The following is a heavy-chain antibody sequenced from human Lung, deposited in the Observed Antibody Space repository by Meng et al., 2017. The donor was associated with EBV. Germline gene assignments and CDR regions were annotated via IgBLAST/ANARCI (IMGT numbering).Heavy chain of an antibody. J-gene: IGHJ4*02. V-gene: IGHV3-74*01. D-gene: IGHD3-9*01. Sequence: VELVESGGGLVQPGGSLRPSCAASGFTFSRSWMQWVRQAPGKGLVWVSRINSDGTTTTYADSVKGRFTISRDNARNTLYLRMNSLTAEDTGVYYCVRVDMGWGQGTLVTVSS. CDR2: INSDGTTT. CDR1: GFTFSRSW. CDR3: VRVDMG.